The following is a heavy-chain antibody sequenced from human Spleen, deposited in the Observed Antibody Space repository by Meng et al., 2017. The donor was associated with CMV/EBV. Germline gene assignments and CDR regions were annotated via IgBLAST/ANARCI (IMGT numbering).Heavy chain of an antibody. CDR1: TGSRYG. V-gene: IGHV3-33*06. CDR2: IWYDGSNK. CDR3: AKIGPGSGSYYWNYFDY. D-gene: IGHD1-26*01. J-gene: IGHJ4*02. Sequence: TGSRYGMHWVRQAPGKGLEWVAVIWYDGSNKYYADSVKGRFTISRDNSKNTLYLQMNSLRAEDTAVYYCAKIGPGSGSYYWNYFDYWGQGTLVTVSS.